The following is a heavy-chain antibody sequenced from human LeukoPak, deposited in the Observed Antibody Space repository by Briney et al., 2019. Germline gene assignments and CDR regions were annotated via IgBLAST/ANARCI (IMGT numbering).Heavy chain of an antibody. D-gene: IGHD6-6*01. CDR1: GFTFSNYW. CDR2: INQDGSVK. CDR3: ARIGYSSSSLDY. J-gene: IGHJ4*02. V-gene: IGHV3-7*01. Sequence: PGGSRRLSCAASGFTFSNYWMTWLRQAPGKGLEWVANINQDGSVKYYVHSVKGRFTISRDNAKNSLYLQMNSLRAEYTAVYYCARIGYSSSSLDYWGQGTLVTVS.